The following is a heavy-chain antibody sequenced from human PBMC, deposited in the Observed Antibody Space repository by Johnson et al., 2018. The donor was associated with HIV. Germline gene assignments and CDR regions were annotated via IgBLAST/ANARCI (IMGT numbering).Heavy chain of an antibody. CDR2: IRFDGNNK. CDR3: ARDNGDTIFGVVIREGAFDI. Sequence: QMLLVESGGGVVQPGRSLRLSCAASGFTFSSYGMHWVRQAPGKGLEWVSFIRFDGNNKYYADSVKGRFTISRDNSKKTLHLQMSSLRAEDTAVYYCARDNGDTIFGVVIREGAFDIWGQGTMVTVSS. V-gene: IGHV3-33*08. CDR1: GFTFSSYG. D-gene: IGHD3-3*01. J-gene: IGHJ3*02.